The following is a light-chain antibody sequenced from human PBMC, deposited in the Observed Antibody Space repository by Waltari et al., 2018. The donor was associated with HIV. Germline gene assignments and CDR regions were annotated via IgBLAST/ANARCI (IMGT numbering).Light chain of an antibody. V-gene: IGKV1-5*03. J-gene: IGKJ1*01. CDR3: QEYNRG. CDR1: QGIDNC. Sequence: DSQMTQSPSTLSASVGDRVTITCRARQGIDNCLAWYQEKPGKDPKLLIYMASNLETGVPSRFSGSGFGTEFTLTISSLQPEDLGTYYGQEYNRGFGQGTKVEIK. CDR2: MAS.